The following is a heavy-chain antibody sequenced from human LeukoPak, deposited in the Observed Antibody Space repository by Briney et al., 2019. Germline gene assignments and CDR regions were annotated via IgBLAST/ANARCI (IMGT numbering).Heavy chain of an antibody. CDR2: IIPIFGTA. Sequence: ASVKVSCKASGYTFTSYAMNWVRQAPGQGLEWMGGIIPIFGTANYAQKFQGRVTITADESTSTAYMELSSLRSEDTAVYYCARASGIFGVVKGIFDYWGQGTLVTVSS. V-gene: IGHV1-69*13. D-gene: IGHD3-3*01. CDR1: GYTFTSYA. CDR3: ARASGIFGVVKGIFDY. J-gene: IGHJ4*02.